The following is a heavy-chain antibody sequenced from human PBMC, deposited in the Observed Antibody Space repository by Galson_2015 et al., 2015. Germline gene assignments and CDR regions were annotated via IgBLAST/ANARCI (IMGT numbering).Heavy chain of an antibody. J-gene: IGHJ5*02. D-gene: IGHD6-13*01. CDR3: AKDETPRRCVAAAGTGVSWFDP. CDR2: ISWNSGSI. CDR1: GFTFDDYA. V-gene: IGHV3-9*01. Sequence: SLRLSCAASGFTFDDYAMHWVRHAPGKGLEWVSGISWNSGSIGYADSVKGRFTISRDNAKNSLYLQMNSLRAEDTALYYCAKDETPRRCVAAAGTGVSWFDPWGQGTLVTVSS.